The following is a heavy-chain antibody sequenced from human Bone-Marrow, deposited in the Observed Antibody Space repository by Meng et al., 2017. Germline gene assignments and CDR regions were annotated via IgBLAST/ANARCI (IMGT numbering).Heavy chain of an antibody. J-gene: IGHJ3*02. CDR3: ARDLPYYDYVWGSYRRDAFDI. CDR1: GGSFSGYY. Sequence: SETLSLTCAVYGGSFSGYYWSWIRQPPGKGLEWIGEINHSGSTNYNPSLKSRVTISVDTSKNQFSLKLSSVTAADTAVYYCARDLPYYDYVWGSYRRDAFDIWGQGTMVTVSS. D-gene: IGHD3-16*02. V-gene: IGHV4-34*01. CDR2: INHSGST.